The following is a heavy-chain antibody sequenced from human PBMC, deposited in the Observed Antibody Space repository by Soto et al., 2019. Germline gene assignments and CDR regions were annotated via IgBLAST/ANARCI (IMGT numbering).Heavy chain of an antibody. Sequence: GESLKISCKGVGYKFGSAWIGWVRQMPGKGLEWMGIIKPGTSDIRYSPSCRGHVTISADEAVSTAYLQWSSLKASDTAMYYCARQLSHICDSWGQGTLVTAPQ. CDR1: GYKFGSAW. CDR2: IKPGTSDI. CDR3: ARQLSHICDS. D-gene: IGHD3-3*02. J-gene: IGHJ4*02. V-gene: IGHV5-51*01.